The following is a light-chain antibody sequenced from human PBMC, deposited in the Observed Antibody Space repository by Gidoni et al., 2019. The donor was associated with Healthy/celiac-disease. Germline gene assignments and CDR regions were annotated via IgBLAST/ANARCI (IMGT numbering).Light chain of an antibody. V-gene: IGLV2-14*01. CDR1: SSDVGGYNY. J-gene: IGLJ1*01. CDR3: SSYTSSSTPFV. CDR2: EVS. Sequence: QSALTQPASVSGSPGQSIPISCTGTSSDVGGYNYVSWYQQHQGKAPKLMIYEVSNRPSGVSTRFSGSKSVNTASLTISGLQAEDEADYYCSSYTSSSTPFVFGTGTKVTVL.